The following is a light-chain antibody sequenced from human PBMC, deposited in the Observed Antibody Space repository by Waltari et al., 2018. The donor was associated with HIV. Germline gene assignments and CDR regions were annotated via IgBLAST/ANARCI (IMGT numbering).Light chain of an antibody. J-gene: IGKJ2*03. CDR1: QSISSY. V-gene: IGKV1-39*01. Sequence: DIQMTQSPSFLSASVGDRVTITCRASQSISSYLNWYQQKPGKAPKLLIYAASSLQSGVPSRFSGSGSGTDFTLTISSLQPEDFATYYCQQSYSIPPGFGQGTKLEIK. CDR2: AAS. CDR3: QQSYSIPPG.